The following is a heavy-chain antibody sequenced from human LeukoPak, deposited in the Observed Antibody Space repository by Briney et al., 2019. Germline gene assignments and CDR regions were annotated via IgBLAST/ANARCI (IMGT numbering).Heavy chain of an antibody. V-gene: IGHV1-18*01. CDR1: GYTFINSG. CDR3: ARGRDKGDY. Sequence: ASVKVSCKASGYTFINSGITWVRQAPGQGLEWMGWISAYNGNTDYAQKFQGRVTMTTDTSTATAYMHLTSLSSDDTAVYYCARGRDKGDYWGQGTLVTVSS. J-gene: IGHJ4*02. CDR2: ISAYNGNT.